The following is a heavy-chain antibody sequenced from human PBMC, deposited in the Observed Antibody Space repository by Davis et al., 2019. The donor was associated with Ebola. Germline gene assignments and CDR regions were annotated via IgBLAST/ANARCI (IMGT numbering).Heavy chain of an antibody. CDR3: ARAGFDEVLDY. CDR1: GFTFSNYA. V-gene: IGHV3-30*04. Sequence: GESLKISCAASGFTFSNYAMHWVRQAPGKGLEWVAVVSHSQRETFYADSVKGRFTISRDNSENTLYLQMNSLTTDDTSVYYCARAGFDEVLDYWGQGTPVTVSS. J-gene: IGHJ4*02. D-gene: IGHD3-3*01. CDR2: VSHSQRET.